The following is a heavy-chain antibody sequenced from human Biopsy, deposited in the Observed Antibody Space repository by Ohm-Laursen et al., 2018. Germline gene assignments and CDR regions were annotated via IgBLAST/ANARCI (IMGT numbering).Heavy chain of an antibody. V-gene: IGHV4-59*01. CDR2: ISNRGST. CDR1: GGSISSDY. Sequence: GTLSLTCTVSGGSISSDYWSWIRQSPGKGLEWIGYISNRGSTNYNPSPRGRVTISVDTSKNQFSLKLSSLTAADTAVFFCARLYRLDDYWNDDPPDAFDVWGQGTVVTVSS. D-gene: IGHD3-3*01. CDR3: ARLYRLDDYWNDDPPDAFDV. J-gene: IGHJ3*01.